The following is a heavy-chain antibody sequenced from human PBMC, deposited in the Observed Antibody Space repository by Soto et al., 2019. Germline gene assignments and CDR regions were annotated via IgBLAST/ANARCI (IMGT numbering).Heavy chain of an antibody. D-gene: IGHD2-21*02. CDR3: AAAYCGGDCYYSRYYYYGMDV. Sequence: SVKVSCKASGFTFTSSAVQWVRQARGQRLEWIGWIVVGSGNTNYAQKFQERVTITREMSTSTAYMELSSLRSEETAVYYCAAAYCGGDCYYSRYYYYGMDVWG. CDR1: GFTFTSSA. CDR2: IVVGSGNT. V-gene: IGHV1-58*01. J-gene: IGHJ6*02.